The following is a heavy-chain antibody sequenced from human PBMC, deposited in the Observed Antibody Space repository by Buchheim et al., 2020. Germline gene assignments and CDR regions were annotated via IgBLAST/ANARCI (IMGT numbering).Heavy chain of an antibody. CDR1: GGSISSGGYS. V-gene: IGHV4-30-2*01. CDR3: ASYVVVPAAGWFDP. Sequence: QLQLQESGSGLVKPSQTLSLTCAVSGGSISSGGYSWSWIRQPPGKGLEWIGYIYHSGSTYYNPSLKSRVTIPVDRTKNQFSLKLSSVTAADTAVYYCASYVVVPAAGWFDPWGQGTL. D-gene: IGHD2-2*01. J-gene: IGHJ5*02. CDR2: IYHSGST.